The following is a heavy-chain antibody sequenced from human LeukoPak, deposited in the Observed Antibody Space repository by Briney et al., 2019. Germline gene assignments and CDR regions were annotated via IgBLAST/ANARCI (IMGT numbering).Heavy chain of an antibody. CDR1: GGSISSYY. D-gene: IGHD7-27*01. J-gene: IGHJ4*02. V-gene: IGHV4-59*01. CDR3: ARINWGVDY. Sequence: ASQTLSLTCTVSGGSISSYYWSWIRQPPGKGLEWIGYIYYSGSTNYNPSLKSRVTISVDTSKNQFSLKLSSVTAADTAVYYCARINWGVDYWGQGTLVTVSS. CDR2: IYYSGST.